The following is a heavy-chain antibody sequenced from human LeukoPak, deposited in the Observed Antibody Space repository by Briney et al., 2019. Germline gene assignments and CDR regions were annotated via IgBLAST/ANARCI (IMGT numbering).Heavy chain of an antibody. Sequence: GASVKVSCKASGYTFTSYGISWVRQAPGQGLEWLGWISAYNGNTNYAQKLQGRVTMTTDTSTSTAYMELRSLRSDDTAVYYCARSAIRYYYDSSQADYWGQGTLVTVSS. V-gene: IGHV1-18*01. CDR1: GYTFTSYG. CDR3: ARSAIRYYYDSSQADY. J-gene: IGHJ4*02. CDR2: ISAYNGNT. D-gene: IGHD3-22*01.